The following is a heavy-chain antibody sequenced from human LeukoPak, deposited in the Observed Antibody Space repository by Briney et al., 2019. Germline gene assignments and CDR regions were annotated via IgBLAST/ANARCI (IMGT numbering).Heavy chain of an antibody. CDR3: AKDTSLRPIASDY. CDR1: GFTFSSYA. J-gene: IGHJ4*02. D-gene: IGHD2-21*01. V-gene: IGHV3-23*01. Sequence: GGSLRLSCAASGFTFSSYAMSWVRQAPGKGLEWVSAISGSGGSTYYADSVEGRFTISRDNSKNTLYPQMNSLRAEDTAVYYCAKDTSLRPIASDYWGQGTLVTVSS. CDR2: ISGSGGST.